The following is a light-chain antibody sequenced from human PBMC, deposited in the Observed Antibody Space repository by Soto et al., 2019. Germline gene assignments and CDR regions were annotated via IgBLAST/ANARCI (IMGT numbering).Light chain of an antibody. CDR2: GAS. CDR1: QSVRDSR. CDR3: QQYGVSPMYT. V-gene: IGKV3-20*01. Sequence: EIVLTQSPGTLSLSPWERATLSCRASQSVRDSRLAWYQQKPGQGPRLLIYGASSRVTGIPDRFSGSGSGTDFTLTITRLEPEDFAVYYCQQYGVSPMYTFGQGTKLEVK. J-gene: IGKJ2*01.